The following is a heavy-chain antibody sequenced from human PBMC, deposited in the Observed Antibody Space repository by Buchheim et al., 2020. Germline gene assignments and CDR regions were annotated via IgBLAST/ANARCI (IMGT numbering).Heavy chain of an antibody. CDR3: AKDPDPVYCSGGSCYAN. J-gene: IGHJ4*02. D-gene: IGHD2-15*01. Sequence: EVQLLESGGGFVQPGGSLRLSCAASGFTFRSYAMSWVRQAPGRGLDWVSVISGSGGTTYYADSVKDRFTISRDNSKNTLYLQMNSLRVEDTALYYCAKDPDPVYCSGGSCYANWGQGT. CDR1: GFTFRSYA. CDR2: ISGSGGTT. V-gene: IGHV3-23*01.